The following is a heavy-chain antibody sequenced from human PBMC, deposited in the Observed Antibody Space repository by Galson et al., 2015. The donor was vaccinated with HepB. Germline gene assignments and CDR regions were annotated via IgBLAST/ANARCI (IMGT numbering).Heavy chain of an antibody. V-gene: IGHV3-33*01. CDR1: GFTFSSYG. D-gene: IGHD2-2*01. Sequence: SLRLSCAASGFTFSSYGMHWVRQAPGKGLERVAVIWYDGSNKYYADSVKGRFTISRDNSKNTLYLQMNSLRAEDTAVYYCARGIVVVPAAMVYWGQGTLVTVSS. J-gene: IGHJ4*02. CDR2: IWYDGSNK. CDR3: ARGIVVVPAAMVY.